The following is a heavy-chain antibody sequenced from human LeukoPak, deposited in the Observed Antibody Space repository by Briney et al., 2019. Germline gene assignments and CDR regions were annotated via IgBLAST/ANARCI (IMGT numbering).Heavy chain of an antibody. CDR1: GYSISNGYY. V-gene: IGHV4-38-2*01. J-gene: IGHJ5*02. CDR2: TYHSGST. CDR3: ARPKGYCSGGSCYDNWFDP. Sequence: SETLSLTCAVSGYSISNGYYWGWIRQPPGKGLEWIGTTYHSGSTNYNPSLKSRITISVDTSKNQFSLQLSSVTAADTAVYYCARPKGYCSGGSCYDNWFDPWGQGTLVTVSS. D-gene: IGHD2-15*01.